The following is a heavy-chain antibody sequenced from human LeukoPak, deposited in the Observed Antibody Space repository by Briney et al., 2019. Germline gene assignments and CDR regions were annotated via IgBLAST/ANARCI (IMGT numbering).Heavy chain of an antibody. J-gene: IGHJ6*03. CDR3: ARDFGMDDYYYMDV. Sequence: SVKVSCQASGGTFRTHGISWVRQPPGQGLEWMGRIIPIIGTINYTQKFQGRVTISADKSTSAVHMDLSSLRSEDTAVYYCARDFGMDDYYYMDVWDEGTTVIVSS. V-gene: IGHV1-69*04. CDR1: GGTFRTHG. D-gene: IGHD3-3*01. CDR2: IIPIIGTI.